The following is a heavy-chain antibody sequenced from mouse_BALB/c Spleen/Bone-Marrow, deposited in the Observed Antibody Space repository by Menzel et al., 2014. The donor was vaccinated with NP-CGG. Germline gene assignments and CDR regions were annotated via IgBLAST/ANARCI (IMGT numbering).Heavy chain of an antibody. D-gene: IGHD1-1*01. J-gene: IGHJ2*01. CDR2: IDPETGGT. V-gene: IGHV1-15*01. CDR1: GYTFTDYE. CDR3: TRGDNFITTVVVDFDY. Sequence: VKLVESGAELVRPGASVTLSCKASGYTFTDYEMHWVKQTPVHGLEWIGAIDPETGGTAYNQKFKGKATLTADKSSSTAYMELRSLTSEDSAVYYCTRGDNFITTVVVDFDYWGQGTTLTVSS.